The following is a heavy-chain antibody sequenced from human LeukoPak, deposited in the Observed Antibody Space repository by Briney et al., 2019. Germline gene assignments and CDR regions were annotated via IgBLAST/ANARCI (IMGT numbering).Heavy chain of an antibody. D-gene: IGHD5-12*01. CDR2: ISGSGGGA. CDR3: AKWKGLRSHDYYMDV. Sequence: PGGSLRLSCAASGFTFSRYAMSWVRQAPGKGLEWVSVISGSGGGAYYADSVKGRFSISRDNSKNTLYLQMNSLRAEDTAVYYCAKWKGLRSHDYYMDVWGKGTTVTVSS. J-gene: IGHJ6*03. V-gene: IGHV3-23*01. CDR1: GFTFSRYA.